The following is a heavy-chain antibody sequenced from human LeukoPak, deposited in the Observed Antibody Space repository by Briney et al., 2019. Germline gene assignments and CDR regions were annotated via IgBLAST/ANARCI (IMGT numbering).Heavy chain of an antibody. CDR3: ARDPSSVPQSTHWAANWFDS. CDR1: GFMFSNSG. CDR2: TSYDGGSS. D-gene: IGHD6-6*01. V-gene: IGHV3-30*04. J-gene: IGHJ5*01. Sequence: PGRSLRLSCAASGFMFSNSGMHWIRQAPGKGLEWVAITSYDGGSSFYTDSVKGRFTISRDNSKNTLYLQMNSLGPEDTAMYYCARDPSSVPQSTHWAANWFDSWGQGTLVTVSS.